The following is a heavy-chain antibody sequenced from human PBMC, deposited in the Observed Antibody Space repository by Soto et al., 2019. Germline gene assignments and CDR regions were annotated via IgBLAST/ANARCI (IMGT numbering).Heavy chain of an antibody. CDR3: ARDQGYYYDSSGYYYRFDY. V-gene: IGHV1-69*01. Sequence: QVQLVQSGAEVKKPGSSVKVSCKASGGTFSSYAISWVRQAPGQGLEWMGGIIPIFGTANYAQKFQGRVTITADESTSTASMELRSLRSEDTAVYYCARDQGYYYDSSGYYYRFDYWGQGTLVTVSS. CDR2: IIPIFGTA. D-gene: IGHD3-22*01. J-gene: IGHJ4*02. CDR1: GGTFSSYA.